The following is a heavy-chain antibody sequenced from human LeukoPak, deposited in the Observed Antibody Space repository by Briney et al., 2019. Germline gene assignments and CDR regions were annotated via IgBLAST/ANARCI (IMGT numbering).Heavy chain of an antibody. V-gene: IGHV1-3*01. CDR3: ARDQGDLGYYDSSGYPDY. D-gene: IGHD3-22*01. J-gene: IGHJ4*02. CDR2: INAGNGNT. Sequence: GASVKVSCKASGYTFTSYAMHWVRQAPGQRLEWMGWINAGNGNTKYSQKFQGRVTITRDTSASTAYMELSSLRSEDTAVYYCARDQGDLGYYDSSGYPDYWGQGTLVTVSS. CDR1: GYTFTSYA.